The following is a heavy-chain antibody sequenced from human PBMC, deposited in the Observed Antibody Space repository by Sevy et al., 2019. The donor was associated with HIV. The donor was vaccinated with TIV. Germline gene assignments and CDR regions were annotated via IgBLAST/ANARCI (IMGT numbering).Heavy chain of an antibody. CDR1: GFAVSSNY. J-gene: IGHJ4*02. D-gene: IGHD3-16*01. Sequence: GESLKISCAASGFAVSSNYMSWVRQAPGKGLEWVSVIYAGGSTYYADSVKGRFTISRDNSKNTVYLQMNSLRAEDTAVYYCARDHYDSLWGSYWYYFDYWGRGTLVTVSS. CDR3: ARDHYDSLWGSYWYYFDY. V-gene: IGHV3-53*01. CDR2: IYAGGST.